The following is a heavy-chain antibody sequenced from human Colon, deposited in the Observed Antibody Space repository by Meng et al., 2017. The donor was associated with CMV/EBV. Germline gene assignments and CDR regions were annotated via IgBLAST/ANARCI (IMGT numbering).Heavy chain of an antibody. Sequence: SETLSLTCTVSGDSISRYYWNWIRQAPGKGLGWIGYIYYSGATKYNPSLRSRVTISVDPSKKQFSLKLDSVTAADTAVYYCARDTTAPLSYSFDDWGQGTLVTVSS. CDR3: ARDTTAPLSYSFDD. D-gene: IGHD4-17*01. CDR1: GDSISRYY. J-gene: IGHJ4*02. V-gene: IGHV4-59*01. CDR2: IYYSGAT.